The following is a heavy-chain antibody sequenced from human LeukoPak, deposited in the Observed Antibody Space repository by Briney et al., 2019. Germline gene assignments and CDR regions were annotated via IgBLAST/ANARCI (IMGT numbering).Heavy chain of an antibody. Sequence: PSETLSLTCTVSGYSISSGYYWGWIRQPAGKGLEWIGRIYTSGSTNYNPSLKSRVTMSVDTSKNQFSLKLSSVTAADTAVYYCASSPLKLGSYYYYYYMDVWGKGTTVTISS. CDR1: GYSISSGYY. CDR2: IYTSGST. D-gene: IGHD7-27*01. CDR3: ASSPLKLGSYYYYYYMDV. J-gene: IGHJ6*03. V-gene: IGHV4-4*07.